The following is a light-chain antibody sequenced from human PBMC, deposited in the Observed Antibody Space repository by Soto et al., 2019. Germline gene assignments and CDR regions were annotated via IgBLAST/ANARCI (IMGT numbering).Light chain of an antibody. CDR1: SSNIGAGYN. J-gene: IGLJ3*02. V-gene: IGLV1-40*01. CDR3: QSYDGSLSGWV. CDR2: GNS. Sequence: QSVLTQPPSVSGAPGQRVTISCTGSSSNIGAGYNVHWYQQLPGTAPKLLIYGNSNRPSGVPDRFSGSKSGTSASLAITGLQAEDEADYCCQSYDGSLSGWVFGGGTQLPVL.